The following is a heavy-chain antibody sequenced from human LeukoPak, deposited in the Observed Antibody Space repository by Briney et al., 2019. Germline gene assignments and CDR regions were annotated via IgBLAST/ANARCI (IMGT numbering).Heavy chain of an antibody. J-gene: IGHJ4*02. CDR3: ARDRGYCSGTSCLLYDY. Sequence: ASVKVSCKASGYSFTGYYINWVRQAPGQGLEWMGWINPNSGDTLYAQKFQGRVTMTRDTSISTAYMELSRLRSDGTAVYYCARDRGYCSGTSCLLYDYWGQGTLVTVSS. CDR1: GYSFTGYY. CDR2: INPNSGDT. V-gene: IGHV1-2*02. D-gene: IGHD2-15*01.